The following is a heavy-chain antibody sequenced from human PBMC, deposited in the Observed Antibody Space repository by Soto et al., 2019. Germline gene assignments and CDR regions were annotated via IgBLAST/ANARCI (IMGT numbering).Heavy chain of an antibody. CDR3: ARRVAWGDWFDP. Sequence: QLQLQESGPGLVKPSETLSLTCTVSGGSISSSSYYWGWIRQPPGKGLEWIGSIYYSGSTYYNPSLKSRVTISVDTSKNQFSLKLSSVTAADTAVYYCARRVAWGDWFDPWGQGTLVTVSS. CDR2: IYYSGST. CDR1: GGSISSSSYY. V-gene: IGHV4-39*01. D-gene: IGHD2-15*01. J-gene: IGHJ5*02.